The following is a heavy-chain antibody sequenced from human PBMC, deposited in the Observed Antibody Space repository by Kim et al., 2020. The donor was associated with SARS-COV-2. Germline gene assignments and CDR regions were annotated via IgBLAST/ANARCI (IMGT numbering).Heavy chain of an antibody. CDR2: IKQDGSEK. Sequence: GGSLRLSCAVSGFTFSSYWMSWVRQAPGKGLEWVANIKQDGSEKYYVDSVKGRFTISRDNAKNSLYLQMNSLRAEDTAVYYCARDQRRTIFGVVIMGDWFDPWGQGTLVTVSS. CDR3: ARDQRRTIFGVVIMGDWFDP. V-gene: IGHV3-7*01. J-gene: IGHJ5*02. CDR1: GFTFSSYW. D-gene: IGHD3-3*01.